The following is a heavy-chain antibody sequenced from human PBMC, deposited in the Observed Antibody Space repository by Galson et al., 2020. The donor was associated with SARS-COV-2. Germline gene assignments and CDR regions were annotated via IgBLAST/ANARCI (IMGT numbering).Heavy chain of an antibody. J-gene: IGHJ6*02. CDR2: ISSSSSYI. V-gene: IGHV3-21*01. CDR3: ARHEGEGVYYYYYGMDV. D-gene: IGHD1-26*01. Sequence: LSLTCAASGFTFSSYSMNWVRQAPGKGLEWVSSISSSSSYIYYADSVKGRFTISRHNAKNSLYLQMNSLRAEDTAVYYCARHEGEGVYYYYYGMDVWGQGTTVTVSS. CDR1: GFTFSSYS.